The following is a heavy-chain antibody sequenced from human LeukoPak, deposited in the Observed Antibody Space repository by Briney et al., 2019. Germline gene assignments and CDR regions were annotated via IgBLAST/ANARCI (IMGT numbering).Heavy chain of an antibody. CDR1: GFTFSSYG. CDR3: ARIFHDLGYCSGGSCYSDYYYYMDV. D-gene: IGHD2-15*01. CDR2: IRTSGGST. Sequence: PGGSLRLSCAASGFTFSSYGMNWVRQAPGKGLEWVSAIRTSGGSTYYAGSVKGRFTISRDNAKNSLYLQMNSLRAEDTAVYYCARIFHDLGYCSGGSCYSDYYYYMDVWGKGTTVTVSS. J-gene: IGHJ6*03. V-gene: IGHV3-21*01.